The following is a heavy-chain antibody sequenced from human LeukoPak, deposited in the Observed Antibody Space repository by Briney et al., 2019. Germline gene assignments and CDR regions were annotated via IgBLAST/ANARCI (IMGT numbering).Heavy chain of an antibody. D-gene: IGHD2/OR15-2a*01. CDR3: GHIFNSSPYS. CDR2: IYWNDDK. V-gene: IGHV2-5*01. Sequence: SGPTLVNPTQTLTLTCTFSGFSLSTSGVGVGWIRQPPGKALEWLALIYWNDDKRYSPSLKSRVTITNDASKNQVFLTMTNMDPADTGTYYCGHIFNSSPYSWGQGTLVTVSS. J-gene: IGHJ4*02. CDR1: GFSLSTSGVG.